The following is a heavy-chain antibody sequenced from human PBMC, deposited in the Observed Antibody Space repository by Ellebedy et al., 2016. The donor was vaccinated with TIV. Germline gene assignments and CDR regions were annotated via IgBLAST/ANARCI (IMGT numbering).Heavy chain of an antibody. CDR1: GFTFSSYA. J-gene: IGHJ6*02. CDR2: LSGGGGST. V-gene: IGHV3-23*01. Sequence: GESLKISXAASGFTFSSYAMSWVRQAPGQGLEWVSALSGGGGSTYYADSVKGRFTISRHNSKNTLSLQMNSLRAEDTAVYYCAKGEKYYDFWSGYSNVGLDVWGHGTTVTVSS. D-gene: IGHD3-3*01. CDR3: AKGEKYYDFWSGYSNVGLDV.